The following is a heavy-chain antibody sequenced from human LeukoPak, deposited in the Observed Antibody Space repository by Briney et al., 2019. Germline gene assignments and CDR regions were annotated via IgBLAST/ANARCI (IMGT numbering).Heavy chain of an antibody. CDR1: GGSFSGYY. Sequence: SETLSLTCAVYGGSFSGYYWSWIRQPPGKGLEWIGEINHSGSTNYNPSLKSRVTISVDTSKNQFSLKLSSVTAADTAVYYYARGPYHWFDPWGQGTLVTVSS. V-gene: IGHV4-34*01. CDR2: INHSGST. J-gene: IGHJ5*02. CDR3: ARGPYHWFDP.